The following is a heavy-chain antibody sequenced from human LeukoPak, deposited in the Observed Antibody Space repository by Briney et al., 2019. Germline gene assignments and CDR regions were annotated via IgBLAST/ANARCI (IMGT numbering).Heavy chain of an antibody. V-gene: IGHV4-34*01. Sequence: SETLSLTCAVYGGSFSGYYWSWIRQPPGKGLEWIGEINHSGSTNYNPSLKSRVTISVDTSKNQFSLKLSSVTAADTAVYYCARATLGSLMDCWGQGTLVTVSS. J-gene: IGHJ4*02. CDR2: INHSGST. D-gene: IGHD7-27*01. CDR1: GGSFSGYY. CDR3: ARATLGSLMDC.